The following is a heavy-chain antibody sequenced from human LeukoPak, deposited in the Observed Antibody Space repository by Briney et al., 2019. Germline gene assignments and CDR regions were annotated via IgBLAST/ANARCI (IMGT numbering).Heavy chain of an antibody. CDR2: ISAYNGNT. V-gene: IGHV1-18*01. J-gene: IGHJ4*02. D-gene: IGHD3-10*01. CDR3: ARAAHLRYGSGSYNNY. CDR1: GYTFTSYG. Sequence: ASVKVSCKASGYTFTSYGISWVRQAPGQGLEWMGWISAYNGNTNYAQKLQGRVTMTTDTSTSTAYMELRSLRSVDTAVYYCARAAHLRYGSGSYNNYWGQGTLVTVSS.